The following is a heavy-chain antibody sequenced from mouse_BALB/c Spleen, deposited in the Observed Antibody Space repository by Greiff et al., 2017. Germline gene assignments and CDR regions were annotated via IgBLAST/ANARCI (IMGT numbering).Heavy chain of an antibody. CDR3: ARGITTALYAMDY. CDR2: ISSGSSTI. CDR1: GFTFSSFG. Sequence: EVQRVESGGGLVQPGGSRKLSCAASGFTFSSFGMHWVRQAPEKGLEWVAYISSGSSTIYYADTVKGRFTISRDNPKNTLFLQMTSLRSEDTAMYYCARGITTALYAMDYWGQGTSVTVSS. J-gene: IGHJ4*01. V-gene: IGHV5-17*02. D-gene: IGHD1-2*01.